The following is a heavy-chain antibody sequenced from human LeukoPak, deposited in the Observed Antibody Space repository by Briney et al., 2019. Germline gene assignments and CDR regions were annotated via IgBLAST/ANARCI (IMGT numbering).Heavy chain of an antibody. CDR3: AKNGQTGFSFDP. CDR2: GNDGGGT. V-gene: IGHV4-34*01. D-gene: IGHD1-14*01. J-gene: IGHJ5*02. CDR1: GESLNGHY. Sequence: PSETLSHTCAVYGESLNGHYWSWIRQSPGKGLEWIGEGNDGGGTKFNPSLKSRVTISADTSKNQFSLKLRSATAADTGVYYCAKNGQTGFSFDPWGQGTLVTVSS.